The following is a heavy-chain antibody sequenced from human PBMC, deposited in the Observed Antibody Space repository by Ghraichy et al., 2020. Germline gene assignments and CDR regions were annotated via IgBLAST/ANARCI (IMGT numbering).Heavy chain of an antibody. J-gene: IGHJ6*02. V-gene: IGHV6-1*01. Sequence: SQTLSLTCAISGDSVSSNSAAWNWIRQSPSRGLEWLGRTYYRSKWYNDYAVSVKSRITINPDTSKNQFSLQLNSVTPEDTAVYYCARDRYSSSWPTFRGMDVWGQGTTVTVSS. CDR3: ARDRYSSSWPTFRGMDV. CDR1: GDSVSSNSAA. CDR2: TYYRSKWYN. D-gene: IGHD6-13*01.